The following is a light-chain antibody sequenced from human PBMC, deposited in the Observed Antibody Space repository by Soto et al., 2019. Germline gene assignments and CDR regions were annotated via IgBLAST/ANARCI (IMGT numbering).Light chain of an antibody. CDR2: GNN. J-gene: IGLJ1*01. CDR3: SSYTSSNTLV. CDR1: SSNIGADYD. Sequence: QSVLTQPPSVSGAPGQRVTISCTGSSSNIGADYDVHWYQQRPGTAPKLLIFGNNNRPSGVPDRFSGSKSGSTASLTISGLQAEDEADYYCSSYTSSNTLVFGTGTKVTVL. V-gene: IGLV1-40*01.